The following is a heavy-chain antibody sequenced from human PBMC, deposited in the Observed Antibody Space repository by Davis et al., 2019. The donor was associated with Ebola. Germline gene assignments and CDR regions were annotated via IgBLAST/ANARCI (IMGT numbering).Heavy chain of an antibody. D-gene: IGHD1-26*01. J-gene: IGHJ4*02. CDR3: ARDEVVGAYIDY. CDR1: GYTFTSYA. V-gene: IGHV1-18*01. CDR2: ISAYNGNT. Sequence: ASVKVSCKASGYTFTSYAMHWVRQAPGQRLEWMGWISAYNGNTNYAQKLQGRVTMTTDTSTSTAYMELRSLRSDDTAVYYCARDEVVGAYIDYWGQGTLVTVSS.